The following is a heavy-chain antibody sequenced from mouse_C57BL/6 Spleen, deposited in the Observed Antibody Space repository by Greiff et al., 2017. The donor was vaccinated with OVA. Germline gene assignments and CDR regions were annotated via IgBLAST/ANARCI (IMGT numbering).Heavy chain of an antibody. CDR1: GYSFTGYY. Sequence: EVKLQESGPELVKPGASVKISCKASGYSFTGYYMNWVKQSPEKSLEWIGEINPSTGGTTYNQKFKAKATLTVDKSSSTAYMQLKSLTSEDSAVYYCARYWDPMDYWGQGTSVTVSS. CDR2: INPSTGGT. D-gene: IGHD4-1*01. V-gene: IGHV1-42*01. J-gene: IGHJ4*01. CDR3: ARYWDPMDY.